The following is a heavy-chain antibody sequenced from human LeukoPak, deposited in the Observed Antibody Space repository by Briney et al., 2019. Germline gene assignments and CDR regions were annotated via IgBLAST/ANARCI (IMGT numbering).Heavy chain of an antibody. CDR1: GVPITDYY. CDR2: MYYSGDS. CDR3: ARELPSTGNWFDP. V-gene: IGHV4-59*12. J-gene: IGHJ5*02. Sequence: KTSETLSLTCTISGVPITDYYWSWIRLAPRRGLEWIGYMYYSGDSNSNPSLEGRVTISADTSTNQFSLRLTSVTAADTAVYYCARELPSTGNWFDPWGQGSLVTVSS. D-gene: IGHD1-14*01.